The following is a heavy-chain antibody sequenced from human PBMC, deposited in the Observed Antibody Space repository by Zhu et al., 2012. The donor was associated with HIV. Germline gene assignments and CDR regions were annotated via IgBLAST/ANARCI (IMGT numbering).Heavy chain of an antibody. CDR1: GFTFSSYA. CDR3: AKGRYSYDFYYYYYGMDV. J-gene: IGHJ6*02. CDR2: ISGSGGST. V-gene: IGHV3-23*01. Sequence: EVQLLESGGGLVQPGGSLRLSCAASGFTFSSYAMSWVRQAPGKGLEWVSAISGSGGSTYYADSVKGRFTISRDNSKNTLYLQMNSLRAEDTAVYYCAKGRYSYDFYYYYYGMDVWGQGTTVTVSS. D-gene: IGHD5-18*01.